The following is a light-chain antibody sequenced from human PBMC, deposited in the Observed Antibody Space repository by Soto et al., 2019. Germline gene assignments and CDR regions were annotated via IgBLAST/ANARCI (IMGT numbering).Light chain of an antibody. Sequence: DIQLTQSPSFLSASVGDRVTITCRASQGIRSFLAWYQQKPGKAPKLLIYAASTLQSGVPSRFSGSGSGTEFALRISSLQPEDFATYYCQKLNSYPRTFGQGTKVEIK. CDR1: QGIRSF. CDR3: QKLNSYPRT. CDR2: AAS. V-gene: IGKV1-9*01. J-gene: IGKJ1*01.